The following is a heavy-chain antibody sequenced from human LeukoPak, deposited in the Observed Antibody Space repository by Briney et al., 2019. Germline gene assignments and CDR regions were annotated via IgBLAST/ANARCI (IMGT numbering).Heavy chain of an antibody. CDR3: AKDRRVRGVIDNNWFDP. CDR2: ISGSGGST. J-gene: IGHJ5*02. CDR1: GFTFSSYA. Sequence: GGSLRLSCAASGFTFSSYAMSWVRQAPGKGLEWVSAISGSGGSTYYADSVKGRFTISRDNSKNTLYLQMNSLRAGDTAVYYCAKDRRVRGVIDNNWFDPWGQGTLVTVSS. D-gene: IGHD3-10*01. V-gene: IGHV3-23*01.